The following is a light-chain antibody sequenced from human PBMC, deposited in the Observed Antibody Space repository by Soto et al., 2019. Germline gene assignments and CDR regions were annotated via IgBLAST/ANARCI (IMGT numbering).Light chain of an antibody. V-gene: IGLV2-8*01. CDR3: TSYAGTKTFI. CDR1: SSDVGNYNY. CDR2: EVT. J-gene: IGLJ2*01. Sequence: QSVLTQPPSASGSPGQSVAISCTGTSSDVGNYNYVSWYQHHPGKAPKLMIYEVTKRPSGVPDRFSGSKSGNTASLTVSGLKAVYEAAYSCTSYAGTKTFILGVGTKVNGL.